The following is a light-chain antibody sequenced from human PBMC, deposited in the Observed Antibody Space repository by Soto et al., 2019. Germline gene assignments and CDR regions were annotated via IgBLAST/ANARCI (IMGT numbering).Light chain of an antibody. V-gene: IGLV2-23*01. CDR3: CSYAGRSTWDVV. CDR1: ASNIGGYNL. CDR2: EGF. Sequence: QSALTQPASVSGSPGQSITITCTGSASNIGGYNLVSWYQHHAGKAPKLLIFEGFKRPSGVSNRFSGSKSGSTASLTISGRQTEDEADYYCCSYAGRSTWDVVFGGGTKVTVL. J-gene: IGLJ2*01.